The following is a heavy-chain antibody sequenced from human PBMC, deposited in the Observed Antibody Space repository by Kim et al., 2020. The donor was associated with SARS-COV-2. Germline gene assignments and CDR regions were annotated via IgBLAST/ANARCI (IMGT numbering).Heavy chain of an antibody. J-gene: IGHJ5*02. CDR2: ISSSSSYI. Sequence: GGSLRLSCAASGFTFSSYSMNWVRQAPGKGLEWVSSISSSSSYIYYADSVKGRFTISRDNAKNSLYLQMNSLRAEDTAVYYCARDSPRKLPSFDPWGQGTLVTVSS. V-gene: IGHV3-21*01. D-gene: IGHD2-15*01. CDR3: ARDSPRKLPSFDP. CDR1: GFTFSSYS.